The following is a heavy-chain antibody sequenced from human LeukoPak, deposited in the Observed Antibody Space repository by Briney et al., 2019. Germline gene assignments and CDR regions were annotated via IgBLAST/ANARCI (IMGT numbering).Heavy chain of an antibody. D-gene: IGHD1-1*01. CDR1: GGSISSSSYY. Sequence: LSLTCTVSGGSISSSSYYWGWVRQAPGKGLEWVGRSRNKARSYTTSYAASVKGRFTISRDDSKKSVDLQMSSLKSEDTAVYYCARVKKENGGTTNFDYWGQGTLVTVSS. V-gene: IGHV3-72*01. J-gene: IGHJ4*02. CDR2: SRNKARSYTT. CDR3: ARVKKENGGTTNFDY.